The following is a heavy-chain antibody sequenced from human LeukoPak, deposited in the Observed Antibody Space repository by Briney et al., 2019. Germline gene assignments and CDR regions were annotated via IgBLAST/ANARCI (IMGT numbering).Heavy chain of an antibody. J-gene: IGHJ4*02. CDR3: ARAGFDSSGYKVVFDY. D-gene: IGHD3-22*01. Sequence: GGSLRLSCAASGFSFSTYDMHWVRHATGKALEWVSAIGTAGDTYYLDSVKGRFTISRENAKNTLYLQMNSLRDGDTAVYYCARAGFDSSGYKVVFDYWGQGTLVTVSS. CDR2: IGTAGDT. CDR1: GFSFSTYD. V-gene: IGHV3-13*01.